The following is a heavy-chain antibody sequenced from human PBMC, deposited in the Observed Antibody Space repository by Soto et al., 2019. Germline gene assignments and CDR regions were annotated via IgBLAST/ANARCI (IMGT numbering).Heavy chain of an antibody. J-gene: IGHJ6*02. V-gene: IGHV1-69*13. D-gene: IGHD6-19*01. CDR2: IIPIFGTA. Sequence: SVEVSCKXSGGTFSSYAISWVRQAPGQGLEWMGGIIPIFGTANYAQKFQGRVTITADESTSTAYMELSSLRSEDTAVYYCASLAGAQNYYGMDVWGQGTTVTVSS. CDR1: GGTFSSYA. CDR3: ASLAGAQNYYGMDV.